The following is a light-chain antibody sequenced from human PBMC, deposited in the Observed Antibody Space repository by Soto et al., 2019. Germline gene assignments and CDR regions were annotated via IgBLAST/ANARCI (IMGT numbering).Light chain of an antibody. J-gene: IGKJ3*01. V-gene: IGKV1-9*01. Sequence: DIQLTQSPSFLSASVGDRVTITCRASPGISSYLAWHQQKPGKAPKLLIYAASTWQSGVPSRFSGCRSGTEFTLTVSSLQPEDVAAYYCKQLTPIGTGTKVVIK. CDR1: PGISSY. CDR3: KQLTP. CDR2: AAS.